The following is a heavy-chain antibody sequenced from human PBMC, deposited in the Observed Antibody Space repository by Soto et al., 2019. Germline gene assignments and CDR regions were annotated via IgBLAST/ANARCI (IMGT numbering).Heavy chain of an antibody. D-gene: IGHD3-22*01. CDR1: GGTFSNYP. J-gene: IGHJ2*01. V-gene: IGHV1-69*13. Sequence: SVKVSCKASGGTFSNYPISWVRQAPGQGLEWMGNIIPIFGTTNYAQNFLGRVTITAAYMELRSLRSDDTAVYYCAGDYYDGRGSYSWYFDLWGRGTLVTVSS. CDR3: AGDYYDGRGSYSWYFDL. CDR2: IIPIFGTT.